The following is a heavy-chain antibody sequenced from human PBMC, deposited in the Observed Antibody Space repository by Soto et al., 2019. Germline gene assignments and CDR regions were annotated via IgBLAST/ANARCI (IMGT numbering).Heavy chain of an antibody. V-gene: IGHV3-33*01. CDR1: GFTFSSYG. J-gene: IGHJ4*02. D-gene: IGHD6-13*01. Sequence: GGSQRLSCAASGFTFSSYGMHWVRQAPGKGLEWVAVIWYDGSNKYYADSVKGRFTISRDNSKNTLYLQMNSLRAEDTAVYYCARDKSVAAAFDYWGQGTLVTVSS. CDR2: IWYDGSNK. CDR3: ARDKSVAAAFDY.